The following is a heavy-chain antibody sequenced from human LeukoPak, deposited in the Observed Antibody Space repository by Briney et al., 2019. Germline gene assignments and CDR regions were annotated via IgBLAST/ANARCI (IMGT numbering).Heavy chain of an antibody. CDR1: GFTFSTYW. D-gene: IGHD6-6*01. V-gene: IGHV3-7*01. Sequence: GGSLRLSCAASGFTFSTYWMNWFRQTPGKGLEWVAKIRGDGGEKDHVASVKGRFTISRDNTKNSLYLQMNSLRVEDTAIYYCARGGAARPDFWGQGTLVTVSS. J-gene: IGHJ4*02. CDR2: IRGDGGEK. CDR3: ARGGAARPDF.